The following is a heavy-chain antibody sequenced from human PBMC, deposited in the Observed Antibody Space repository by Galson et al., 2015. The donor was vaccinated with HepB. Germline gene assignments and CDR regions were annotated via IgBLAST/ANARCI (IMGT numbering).Heavy chain of an antibody. CDR1: GYSFTSYW. CDR2: IDPSDSYT. V-gene: IGHV5-10-1*01. J-gene: IGHJ6*02. CDR3: ARHLFPGAVEGYNYYYGMDV. D-gene: IGHD6-19*01. Sequence: QSGAEVKKPGESLRISCKGSGYSFTSYWISWVRQMPGKGLEWMGRIDPSDSYTNYSPSFQGHVTISADKSISTAYLQWSSLKASDTAMYYCARHLFPGAVEGYNYYYGMDVWGQGTTVTVSS.